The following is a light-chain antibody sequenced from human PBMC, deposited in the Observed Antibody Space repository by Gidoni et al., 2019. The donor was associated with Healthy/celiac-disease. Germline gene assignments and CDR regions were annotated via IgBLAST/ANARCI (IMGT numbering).Light chain of an antibody. CDR1: QSVLYSSKNRNY. CDR3: QQYYSTPRT. Sequence: DIVMTQSPDSLAVSLGERATINCKSSQSVLYSSKNRNYLAWYQQKPGQPPKLLIYWASTRESGVPDRFSGSGSGTDLTITISSLQAEDVAVYYCQQYYSTPRTFGQGTKVEIK. V-gene: IGKV4-1*01. CDR2: WAS. J-gene: IGKJ1*01.